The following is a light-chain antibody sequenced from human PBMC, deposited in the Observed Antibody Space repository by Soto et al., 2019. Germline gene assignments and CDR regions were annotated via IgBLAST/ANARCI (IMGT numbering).Light chain of an antibody. CDR3: QQSYSTPYT. CDR2: TAS. CDR1: QRVTTY. Sequence: IQMTQSPSSLSASVGDRVTITCRASQRVTTYLNWYQQKPGKAPKLLISTASTLQRGVPSRFSGSGSGTDFTLTITTLQPGDFATYFCQQSYSTPYTFVQGTKLEIK. V-gene: IGKV1-39*01. J-gene: IGKJ2*01.